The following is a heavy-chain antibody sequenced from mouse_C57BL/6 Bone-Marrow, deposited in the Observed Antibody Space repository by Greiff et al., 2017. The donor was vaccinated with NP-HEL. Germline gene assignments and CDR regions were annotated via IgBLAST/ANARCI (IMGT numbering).Heavy chain of an antibody. CDR2: INYDGSST. CDR1: GFTFSDYY. J-gene: IGHJ1*03. V-gene: IGHV5-16*01. CDR3: ATVVNWYFDV. Sequence: EVKLMESEGGLVQPGSSMKLSCTASGFTFSDYYMAWVRQVPEKGLEWVANINYDGSSTYYLDSLKSRFIISRDNAKNILYLQMSSLKSEDTATYYCATVVNWYFDVWGTGTTVTVSS. D-gene: IGHD1-1*01.